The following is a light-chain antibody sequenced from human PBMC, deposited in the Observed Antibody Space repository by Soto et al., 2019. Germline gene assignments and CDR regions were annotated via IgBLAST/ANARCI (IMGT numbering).Light chain of an antibody. CDR3: QQYNTYWT. CDR1: QSVSSSY. CDR2: DAS. J-gene: IGKJ1*01. Sequence: VMTQSPATLSVSPGERATLSCRASQSVSSSYLAWYQQKPGQAPRLLIYDASSRATGIPDRFSGSGSGTDFTLTISRLEPEDFAIYYCQQYNTYWTFGHGTKVDIK. V-gene: IGKV3D-20*02.